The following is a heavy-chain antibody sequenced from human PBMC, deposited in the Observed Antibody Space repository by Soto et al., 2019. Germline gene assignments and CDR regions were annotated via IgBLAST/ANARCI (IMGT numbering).Heavy chain of an antibody. J-gene: IGHJ4*02. Sequence: EVQLLESGGGLVQPGGSLRISCIGSGVTFSSNAMSWVRQAPGKGLEWVAAISGSGGTTYYADSVKGRFAVSRDNSNNTLYLQMNSLRAEDTAVYYCAKQRAGFGSGSDTYYFDYWGQGTLVTVSS. V-gene: IGHV3-23*01. D-gene: IGHD3-10*01. CDR2: ISGSGGTT. CDR1: GVTFSSNA. CDR3: AKQRAGFGSGSDTYYFDY.